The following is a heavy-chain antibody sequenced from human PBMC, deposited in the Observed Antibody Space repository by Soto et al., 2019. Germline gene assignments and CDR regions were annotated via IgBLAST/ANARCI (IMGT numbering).Heavy chain of an antibody. D-gene: IGHD3-9*01. CDR2: IYYSGST. J-gene: IGHJ5*02. CDR3: ASRVYDILTGYYDNWFDP. Sequence: SETLSLTCTVSGGSITSYYWMWIRQPPGKGLEWIGYIYYSGSTNYNPSLKSRVTMSVDTSKNQFSLKLSSVTAADTAVYYCASRVYDILTGYYDNWFDPWGQGTLVTVSS. CDR1: GGSITSYY. V-gene: IGHV4-59*08.